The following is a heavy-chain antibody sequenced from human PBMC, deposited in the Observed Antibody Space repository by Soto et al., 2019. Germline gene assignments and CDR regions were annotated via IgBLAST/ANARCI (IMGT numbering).Heavy chain of an antibody. D-gene: IGHD1-20*01. CDR2: IRPDNGNR. V-gene: IGHV1-18*01. Sequence: RASVKVSCKTSGYTFSTIGMSWVRQAPGQGLEWVGWIRPDNGNRKSAQRLQGRVTLTTDTSASTAYMELRSLTSDDTAMYYCARDTESNRYNDWGQGTLVTVSS. CDR3: ARDTESNRYND. CDR1: GYTFSTIG. J-gene: IGHJ4*02.